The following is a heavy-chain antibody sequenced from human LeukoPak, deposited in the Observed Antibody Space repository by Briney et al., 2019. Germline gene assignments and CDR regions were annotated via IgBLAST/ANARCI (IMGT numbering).Heavy chain of an antibody. J-gene: IGHJ6*02. Sequence: SETLSLTCAVYGGSFSGYYWSWIRQPPKKGLEWIGEINHSESTNYNPSLKSRVTISVDTSKNQFSLKLRCVTAADTAVYYCARGHVGSYAYYYYYGMDVWGQGTTVTVSS. CDR1: GGSFSGYY. CDR2: INHSEST. CDR3: ARGHVGSYAYYYYYGMDV. D-gene: IGHD2-8*01. V-gene: IGHV4-34*01.